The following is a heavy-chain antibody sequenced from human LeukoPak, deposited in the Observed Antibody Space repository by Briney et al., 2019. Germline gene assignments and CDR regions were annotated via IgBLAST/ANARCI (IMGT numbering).Heavy chain of an antibody. CDR1: GFTFSSYT. Sequence: NPGGSLRLSCAASGFTFSSYTMNWVRQAPGKGLEWVSLISSSSSYIFYADSVKGRFTISRDNAKKSLYLQMNSLRAEDTAVYYCARAGIIWANQYYFDYWGQGTLVTVSS. D-gene: IGHD3-10*01. CDR3: ARAGIIWANQYYFDY. J-gene: IGHJ4*02. CDR2: ISSSSSYI. V-gene: IGHV3-21*01.